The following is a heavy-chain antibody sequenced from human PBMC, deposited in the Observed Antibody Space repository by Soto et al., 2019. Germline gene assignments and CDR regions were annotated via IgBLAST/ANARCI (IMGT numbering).Heavy chain of an antibody. Sequence: GGSLRLSCAASGFTFSSYGMHWVRQAPGKGLEWVAVISYDGSNKYYADSVKGRFTISRDNSKNTLYLQMNSLRAEDTAVYYCAKEGLSGYYPYFDYWGQGTLVTVSS. D-gene: IGHD3-22*01. CDR2: ISYDGSNK. CDR3: AKEGLSGYYPYFDY. CDR1: GFTFSSYG. V-gene: IGHV3-30*18. J-gene: IGHJ4*02.